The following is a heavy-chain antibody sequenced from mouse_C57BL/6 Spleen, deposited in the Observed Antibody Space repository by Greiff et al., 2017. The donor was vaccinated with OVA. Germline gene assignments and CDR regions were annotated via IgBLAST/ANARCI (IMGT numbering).Heavy chain of an antibody. Sequence: QVQLQQSGPELVKPGASVKISCKASGYAFSSSWMNWVKQRPGKGLEWIGRIYPGDGDTNYNGKFKGKATLTADKSSSTAYMQLSSLTSEDSAVYFCARSYSNYDYAMDDWGQGTSVTVSS. CDR2: IYPGDGDT. V-gene: IGHV1-82*01. D-gene: IGHD2-5*01. J-gene: IGHJ4*01. CDR3: ARSYSNYDYAMDD. CDR1: GYAFSSSW.